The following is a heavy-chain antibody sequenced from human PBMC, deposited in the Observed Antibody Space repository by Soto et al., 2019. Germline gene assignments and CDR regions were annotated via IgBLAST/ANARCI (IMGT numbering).Heavy chain of an antibody. Sequence: EVQLVESGGGLVQPGGSLRLSCAASGFTFSSYSMNWVRQAPGKGLEWVSYISSSSSTIYYADSVKGRFTISRDNAKNSLYLQMNSLRAEDTAVYYCARDPRYDYIWGSYRSRSVDAFDIWGRGTMVTVSS. CDR1: GFTFSSYS. CDR2: ISSSSSTI. V-gene: IGHV3-48*01. D-gene: IGHD3-16*02. CDR3: ARDPRYDYIWGSYRSRSVDAFDI. J-gene: IGHJ3*02.